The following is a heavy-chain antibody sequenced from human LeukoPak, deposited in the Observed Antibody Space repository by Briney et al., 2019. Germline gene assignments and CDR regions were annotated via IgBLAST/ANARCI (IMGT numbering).Heavy chain of an antibody. CDR2: ISGSGGTT. V-gene: IGHV3-23*01. Sequence: GGSLRLSCAASGFTFSSYAMSWVRQAPGKGLEWVSTISGSGGTTYYADSVKGRFTISRDNSKNTLYLQMNSLRAEDTAVYYCAREPGYSSGPMGGYWGQGTLVTVSS. J-gene: IGHJ4*02. CDR3: AREPGYSSGPMGGY. D-gene: IGHD6-19*01. CDR1: GFTFSSYA.